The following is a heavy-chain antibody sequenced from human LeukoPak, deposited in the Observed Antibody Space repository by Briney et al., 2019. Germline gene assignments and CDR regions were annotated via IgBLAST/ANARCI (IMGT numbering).Heavy chain of an antibody. CDR2: INPNSGGT. D-gene: IGHD2-15*01. J-gene: IGHJ3*02. CDR1: GYTFTGYY. Sequence: ASVKVSYKASGYTFTGYYMHWVRQAPGQGLEWMGWINPNSGGTNYAQKFQGRVTMTRDTSISTAYMELSRLRSDDTAVYYCARGDCSGGSCYKPAFDIWGQGTMVTVSS. CDR3: ARGDCSGGSCYKPAFDI. V-gene: IGHV1-2*02.